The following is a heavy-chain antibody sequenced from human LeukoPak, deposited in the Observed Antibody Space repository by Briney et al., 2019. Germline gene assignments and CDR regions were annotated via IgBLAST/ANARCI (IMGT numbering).Heavy chain of an antibody. J-gene: IGHJ5*02. CDR1: GGSLSSSSYY. V-gene: IGHV4-39*01. Sequence: SETLSLTCTVSGGSLSSSSYYWGWIRQPPGKGLEWIGSIYYSGSTYYNPSLKSRVTISVDTSKNQFSLKLSSVTAADTAVYYCARHRGYYGSGSYYHFPLDWFDPWGQGTLVTVSS. D-gene: IGHD3-10*01. CDR2: IYYSGST. CDR3: ARHRGYYGSGSYYHFPLDWFDP.